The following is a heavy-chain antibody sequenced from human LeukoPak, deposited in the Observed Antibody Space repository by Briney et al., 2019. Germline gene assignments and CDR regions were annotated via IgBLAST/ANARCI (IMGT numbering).Heavy chain of an antibody. Sequence: SETLSLTCAVYGGSFSGYYWSWIRQPPGKGLEWIGEINHSGSTNYNPSLKRRVPISVAPSKNQSSLKLSSVTAADTAVYYCARGLGFDPWGQGTLVTVSS. J-gene: IGHJ5*02. V-gene: IGHV4-34*01. CDR3: ARGLGFDP. CDR1: GGSFSGYY. CDR2: INHSGST.